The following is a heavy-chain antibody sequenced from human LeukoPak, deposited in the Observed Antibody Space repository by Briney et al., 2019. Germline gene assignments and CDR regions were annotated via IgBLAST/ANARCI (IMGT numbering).Heavy chain of an antibody. CDR1: GGSISSYY. J-gene: IGHJ4*02. CDR3: ARWGTSSGYYTFDY. D-gene: IGHD3-22*01. V-gene: IGHV4-59*01. Sequence: PSETLSLTCTVSGGSISSYYWSWIRQPPGKGLEWIGYIYYSGSTNYNPSLKSRVTISVDTSKNQFSLKLSSVPAADTAVYYCARWGTSSGYYTFDYWGQGTLVTVSS. CDR2: IYYSGST.